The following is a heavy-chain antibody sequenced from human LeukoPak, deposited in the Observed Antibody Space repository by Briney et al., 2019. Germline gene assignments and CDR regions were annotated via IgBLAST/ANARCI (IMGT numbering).Heavy chain of an antibody. CDR1: GYTFTGYY. J-gene: IGHJ5*02. V-gene: IGHV1-2*02. CDR3: ARGGGIAGPNWFDP. D-gene: IGHD6-13*01. CDR2: INPNSGGT. Sequence: ASVKASCKASGYTFTGYYMHWVRQAPGQGLEWMGWINPNSGGTNYAQKFQGRVTMTRDTSISTAYMELSRLRSDDTAVYYCARGGGIAGPNWFDPWGQGTLVTVSS.